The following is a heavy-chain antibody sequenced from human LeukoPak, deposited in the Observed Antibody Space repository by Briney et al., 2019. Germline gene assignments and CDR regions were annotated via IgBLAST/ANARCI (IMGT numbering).Heavy chain of an antibody. CDR3: ARVGGSSWYYYGMDV. J-gene: IGHJ6*02. CDR1: GGSISSYY. D-gene: IGHD6-13*01. Sequence: SETLSLTCTVSGGSISSYYWSWIRQPPGKGLEWIGNIYYSGSTNYNPSLKSRVTISVDTSKHQFSLQLSSVPAADTAVYYCARVGGSSWYYYGMDVWGQGTTVTVSS. CDR2: IYYSGST. V-gene: IGHV4-59*01.